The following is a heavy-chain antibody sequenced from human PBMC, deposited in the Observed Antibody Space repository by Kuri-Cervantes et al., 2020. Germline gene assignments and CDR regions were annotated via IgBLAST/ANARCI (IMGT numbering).Heavy chain of an antibody. J-gene: IGHJ6*03. CDR2: INHSGGT. CDR1: GGSFSGYY. D-gene: IGHD3-9*01. V-gene: IGHV4-34*01. CDR3: ARSTGRYYYYYYYMDV. Sequence: GSLRLSCAVYGGSFSGYYWSWIRQPPGKGLEWIGEINHSGGTNYNPSPKSRVTISVDTSKNQFSLKLSSVTAADTAVYYCARSTGRYYYYYYYMDVWGKGTTVTVSS.